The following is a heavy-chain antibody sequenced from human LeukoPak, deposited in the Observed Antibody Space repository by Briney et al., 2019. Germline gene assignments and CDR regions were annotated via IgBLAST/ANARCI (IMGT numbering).Heavy chain of an antibody. D-gene: IGHD2-2*01. CDR3: ARRTGYCSSTSCYPERFDY. CDR1: GFTFSSYW. J-gene: IGHJ4*02. Sequence: GGCLRLSCAVSGFTFSSYWMSWFRQAPGEGRGWVANINQVGSQKFSVDSVKGRFTISRDNAKNSLSLQMNSLRVEDTAVYYCARRTGYCSSTSCYPERFDYWGQGTLVTVSS. CDR2: INQVGSQK. V-gene: IGHV3-7*03.